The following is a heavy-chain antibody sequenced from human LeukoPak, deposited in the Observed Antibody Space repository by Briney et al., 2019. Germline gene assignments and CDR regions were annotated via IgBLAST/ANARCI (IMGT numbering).Heavy chain of an antibody. Sequence: GRSLRLSCAASGFTFSSYGMHWVRQAPGKGLEWVAVISYDGSNKYYADSVKGRFTISRDNSKNTLYLQMNSLRAEDTAVYYCARGRGSYSVLDYWGQGTLVTVSS. CDR2: ISYDGSNK. J-gene: IGHJ4*02. V-gene: IGHV3-30*03. D-gene: IGHD1-26*01. CDR3: ARGRGSYSVLDY. CDR1: GFTFSSYG.